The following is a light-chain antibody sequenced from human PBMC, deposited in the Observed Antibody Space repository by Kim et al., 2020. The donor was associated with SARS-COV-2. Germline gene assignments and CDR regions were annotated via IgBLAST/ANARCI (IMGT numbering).Light chain of an antibody. CDR2: AAS. CDR3: QQSYSTPLFT. CDR1: QSISSY. V-gene: IGKV1-39*01. Sequence: ASVGDRVTITCRASQSISSYLNWYQQKPGKAPKLLIYAASSLQSGVPSRFSGSGSGTDFTLTISSLQPEDFATYYCQQSYSTPLFTFGSGTKWIS. J-gene: IGKJ3*01.